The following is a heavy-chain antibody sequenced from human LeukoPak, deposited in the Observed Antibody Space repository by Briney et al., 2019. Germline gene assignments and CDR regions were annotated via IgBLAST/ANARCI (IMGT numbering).Heavy chain of an antibody. V-gene: IGHV4-59*01. CDR1: GGSISSYY. CDR2: IYNSGST. Sequence: ASETLSLTCTVSGGSISSYYWSWIRQPPGKGLEWIGYIYNSGSTNYNPSLKSRVSISVDTSRNQFSLKLSSVTAADTAVYYCARSHGSGSYYNLNDYWGQGTLVTVSS. D-gene: IGHD3-10*01. J-gene: IGHJ4*02. CDR3: ARSHGSGSYYNLNDY.